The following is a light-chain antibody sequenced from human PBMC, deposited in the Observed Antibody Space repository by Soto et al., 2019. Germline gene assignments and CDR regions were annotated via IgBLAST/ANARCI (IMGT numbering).Light chain of an antibody. CDR3: QQRSNWPT. V-gene: IGKV3-11*01. CDR2: DAS. Sequence: EIVLTQSRATLSLSPGERVTITCRASQSVSSYLAWYQQKPGQAPRLLIYDASNRATGIPARFSGSGSGTDFTLTISSLEPEDFAVYYCQQRSNWPTFGQGTLLEIK. J-gene: IGKJ5*01. CDR1: QSVSSY.